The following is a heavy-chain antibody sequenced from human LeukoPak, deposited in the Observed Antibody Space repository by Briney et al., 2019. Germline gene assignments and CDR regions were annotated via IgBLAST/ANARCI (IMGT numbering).Heavy chain of an antibody. J-gene: IGHJ4*02. V-gene: IGHV1-2*02. CDR3: ARWKDDYGDYGGFDY. D-gene: IGHD4-17*01. CDR1: GYTFTGYY. Sequence: ASVKVSCKASGYTFTGYYMHWVRQAPGQGLEWMGWINPNSGGTNYAQKFQGRVTMTRDTSISTAYMELSRLRSDDTAVYYCARWKDDYGDYGGFDYWGQGTLVTVSS. CDR2: INPNSGGT.